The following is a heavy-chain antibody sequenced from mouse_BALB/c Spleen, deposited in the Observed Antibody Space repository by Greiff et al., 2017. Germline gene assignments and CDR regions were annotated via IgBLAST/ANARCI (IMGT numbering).Heavy chain of an antibody. D-gene: IGHD2-4*01. J-gene: IGHJ3*01. Sequence: VQLQQSGPGLVAPSQSLSITCTVSGFSLTGYGVNWVRQPPGKGLEWLGMIWGDGSTDYNSALKSRLSISKDNSKSQVFLKMNSLQTDDTAMYYCARTGYDYDDLAWFAYWGQGTLVTVSA. CDR3: ARTGYDYDDLAWFAY. CDR1: GFSLTGYG. V-gene: IGHV2-6-7*01. CDR2: IWGDGST.